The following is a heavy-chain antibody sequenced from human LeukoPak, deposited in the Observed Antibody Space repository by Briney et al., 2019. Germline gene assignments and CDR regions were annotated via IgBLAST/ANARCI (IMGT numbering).Heavy chain of an antibody. CDR2: ISYDGSNK. V-gene: IGHV3-30*03. J-gene: IGHJ6*03. Sequence: GGSLRLSCAASGFTFSSYGMHWVRQAPGKELEWVAVISYDGSNKYYEDSVKGRFTISRDNSKNTLYLQMNSLRAEDTAVYYCATLGDCGGGCYSYYYYMDVWGKGTTVTVSS. CDR3: ATLGDCGGGCYSYYYYMDV. CDR1: GFTFSSYG. D-gene: IGHD2-21*01.